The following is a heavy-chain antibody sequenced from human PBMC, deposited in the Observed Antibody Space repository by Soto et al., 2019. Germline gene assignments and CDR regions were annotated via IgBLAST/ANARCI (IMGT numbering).Heavy chain of an antibody. Sequence: EVQLVESGGGLVQPGGSLNLSCAASGFTFSGSAMHWVRQASGKGLEWVGRIRSKANSYATAYAASVKGRFTISRDDSKNTAYLQMNSLKTEDTAVYYCTSGMSAADDYWGQGTLVTVSS. CDR2: IRSKANSYAT. V-gene: IGHV3-73*02. CDR1: GFTFSGSA. CDR3: TSGMSAADDY. D-gene: IGHD6-13*01. J-gene: IGHJ4*02.